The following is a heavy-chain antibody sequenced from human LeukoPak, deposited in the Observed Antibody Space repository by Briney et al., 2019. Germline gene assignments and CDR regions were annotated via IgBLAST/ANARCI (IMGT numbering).Heavy chain of an antibody. V-gene: IGHV3-15*01. CDR3: TGLCCSGGSCFDY. Sequence: GGSLRLSCAASGFTFSNAWMSWVRQAPGKGLEWVGRIKSKTDGGTTDYAAPVKGRFTISRDDSKNTLYLQMNSLKTEDTAVYYCTGLCCSGGSCFDYWGQGTLVTVSS. J-gene: IGHJ4*02. D-gene: IGHD2-15*01. CDR2: IKSKTDGGTT. CDR1: GFTFSNAW.